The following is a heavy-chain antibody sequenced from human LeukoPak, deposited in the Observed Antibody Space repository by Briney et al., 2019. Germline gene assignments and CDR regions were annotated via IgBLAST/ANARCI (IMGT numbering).Heavy chain of an antibody. Sequence: GASVKVSCKASGGTFSSYAISWVRQAPGQGLEWMGGIIPIFGTANYAQKFQGRVTITADKSTSTAYMELSSLRSEDTAVYYCARDLVATKSLMPGTYYYYGMDVWGKGTTVTVSS. D-gene: IGHD5-24*01. CDR2: IIPIFGTA. J-gene: IGHJ6*04. CDR3: ARDLVATKSLMPGTYYYYGMDV. V-gene: IGHV1-69*06. CDR1: GGTFSSYA.